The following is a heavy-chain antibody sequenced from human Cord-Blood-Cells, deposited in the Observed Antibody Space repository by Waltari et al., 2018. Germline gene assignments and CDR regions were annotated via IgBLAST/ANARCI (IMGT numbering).Heavy chain of an antibody. Sequence: QVQLVQSGAEVKKPGASVKVSCKASGYTFTGYYMHWVRQAPGQGLEWMGWINPNRGGTNYAQKFQGRVTMTRDTSISPAYMELSRLRSDDTAVYYCARAAFGMVRGAFDIWGQGTMVTVSS. J-gene: IGHJ3*02. CDR2: INPNRGGT. CDR3: ARAAFGMVRGAFDI. D-gene: IGHD3-10*01. V-gene: IGHV1-2*02. CDR1: GYTFTGYY.